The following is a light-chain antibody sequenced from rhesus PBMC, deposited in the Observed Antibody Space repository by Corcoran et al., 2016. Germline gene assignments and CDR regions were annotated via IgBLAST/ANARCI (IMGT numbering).Light chain of an antibody. J-gene: IGKJ1*01. CDR3: MQGTHWWT. CDR2: QVS. CDR1: QSLVHRNGNTY. V-gene: IGKV2S9*01. Sequence: DIVMTQSPLSLPITPGQPASISCRSSQSLVHRNGNTYLSWLQQKPGQPPRRLIYQVSNRDSGVPDRFRGSGAGTDFTLKSSRVEAEDVGVYYCMQGTHWWTFGQGTKVEIK.